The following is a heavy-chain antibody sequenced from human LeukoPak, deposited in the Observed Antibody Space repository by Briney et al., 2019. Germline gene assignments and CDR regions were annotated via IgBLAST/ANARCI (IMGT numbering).Heavy chain of an antibody. V-gene: IGHV4-34*01. CDR1: GGSFSGYY. CDR2: INHSGDA. CDR3: AKDPYPKGGY. D-gene: IGHD1-26*01. J-gene: IGHJ4*02. Sequence: SETLSLTCAVYGGSFSGYYWSWIRQSPEKGLEWIGEINHSGDATYNPSLQSRVTISIDTSKNHFSLKLSSVTAADTAVYYCAKDPYPKGGYWGQGTLVTVSS.